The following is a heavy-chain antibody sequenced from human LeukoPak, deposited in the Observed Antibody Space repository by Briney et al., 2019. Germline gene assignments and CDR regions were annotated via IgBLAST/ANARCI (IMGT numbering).Heavy chain of an antibody. D-gene: IGHD3-22*01. CDR2: IHYTGNT. J-gene: IGHJ4*02. CDR3: ARLPYDGNGFYYFDC. CDR1: GFTFSDYSMN. Sequence: GSLRLSCTASGFTFSDYSMNWVRRPPGKGLEWIGSIHYTGNTYDNPSLKSRVTISVDTSRNQVSLKLTSVTAADTAVYYCARLPYDGNGFYYFDCWGQGTLVTVSS. V-gene: IGHV4-39*01.